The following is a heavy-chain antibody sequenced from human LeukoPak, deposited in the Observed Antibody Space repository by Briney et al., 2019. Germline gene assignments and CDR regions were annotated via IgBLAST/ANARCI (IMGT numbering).Heavy chain of an antibody. Sequence: GGSLRLSCAASGFTFSSYSMNWVRQAPGKGLEWVSSISSSSSYIYYADSVKGRFTISRDNAKNSLYLQMNSVRAEDTAVYYCARVAPYYYDSSGYYVDDYWGQGTLVTVSS. J-gene: IGHJ4*02. CDR2: ISSSSSYI. D-gene: IGHD3-22*01. CDR3: ARVAPYYYDSSGYYVDDY. CDR1: GFTFSSYS. V-gene: IGHV3-21*01.